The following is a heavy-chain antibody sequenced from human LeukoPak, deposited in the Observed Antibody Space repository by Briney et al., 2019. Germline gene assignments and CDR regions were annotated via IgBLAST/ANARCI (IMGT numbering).Heavy chain of an antibody. D-gene: IGHD6-19*01. CDR1: GYTFTGYY. J-gene: IGHJ4*02. V-gene: IGHV1-2*02. Sequence: RASVKVSCKASGYTFTGYYMHWVRQAPGQGLEWMGWINPNSGGANYAQKFQGRVTMTRDTSISTAYMELSRLRSDDTAVYYCARDPGAVAGEYYFDYWGQGTLVTVSS. CDR3: ARDPGAVAGEYYFDY. CDR2: INPNSGGA.